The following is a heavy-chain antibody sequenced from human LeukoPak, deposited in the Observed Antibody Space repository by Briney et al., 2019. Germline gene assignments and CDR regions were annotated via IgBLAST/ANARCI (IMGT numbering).Heavy chain of an antibody. D-gene: IGHD6-13*01. CDR1: GDSISSGDYY. V-gene: IGHV4-30-4*08. J-gene: IGHJ4*02. Sequence: PSETLSLTCTVSGDSISSGDYYWSWIRQPPGKDLEWIGYIYYSGTTDYNPSLKSRVTISVDTSKNQFSLKLSSVTAADTAAYYCARHHSSSWYAPFDYWGQGTLVTVSS. CDR2: IYYSGTT. CDR3: ARHHSSSWYAPFDY.